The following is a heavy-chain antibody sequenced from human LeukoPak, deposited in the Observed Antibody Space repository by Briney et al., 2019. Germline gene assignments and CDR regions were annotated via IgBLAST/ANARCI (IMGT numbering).Heavy chain of an antibody. CDR3: ARTYYDILTGYYCDY. Sequence: GESLKISCKASGYSFTSYWIGWVRQMPGKGLEWMGIIYPGDSDTRYSPSFQGQVTISADKSISTAYLQWSSLKASDTAMYYCARTYYDILTGYYCDYWGQGTLVTVSS. CDR1: GYSFTSYW. V-gene: IGHV5-51*01. J-gene: IGHJ4*02. CDR2: IYPGDSDT. D-gene: IGHD3-9*01.